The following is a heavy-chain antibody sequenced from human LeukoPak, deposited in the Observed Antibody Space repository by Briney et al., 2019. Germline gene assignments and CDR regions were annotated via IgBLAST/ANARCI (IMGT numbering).Heavy chain of an antibody. Sequence: GESLKIPCKGSGYSFTSYWIGWVRQMPGKGLEWMGIIYPGDSDTRYSPSFQGQVTISADKSISTAYLQWSSLKASDTAMYYCARGVSSRVPAAILDYWGQGTLVTVSS. V-gene: IGHV5-51*01. D-gene: IGHD2-2*01. J-gene: IGHJ4*02. CDR2: IYPGDSDT. CDR1: GYSFTSYW. CDR3: ARGVSSRVPAAILDY.